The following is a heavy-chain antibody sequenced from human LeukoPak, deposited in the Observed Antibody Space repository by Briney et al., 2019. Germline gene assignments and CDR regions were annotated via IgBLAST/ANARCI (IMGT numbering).Heavy chain of an antibody. J-gene: IGHJ6*02. V-gene: IGHV4-31*03. CDR2: IYYSGST. CDR1: GGSISSGGYY. D-gene: IGHD3-10*01. CDR3: ARKSTGWFGESSTNYGMDV. Sequence: SQTLSLTCTVSGGSISSGGYYWSWIRQHPGKGLEWIGYIYYSGSTYYNPSLKSRVTISVDTSKNQFSLKLSSVTAADTAVYYCARKSTGWFGESSTNYGMDVWGQGTTVTVSS.